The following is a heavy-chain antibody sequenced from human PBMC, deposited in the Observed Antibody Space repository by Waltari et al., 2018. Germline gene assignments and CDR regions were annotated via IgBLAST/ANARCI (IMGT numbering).Heavy chain of an antibody. V-gene: IGHV4-38-2*02. D-gene: IGHD4-17*01. CDR1: GYSISSGYY. CDR2: IYHVERT. Sequence: QVQLQESGPGLVKPSETLSLTCTVSGYSISSGYYWGWIRPPPGKGLEWIGKIYHVERTHKNPSHKSRVTISVDTSKNQFSLKLSSVTAADTAVYYCARDRATVTTLAYWFDPWGQGTLVTVSS. J-gene: IGHJ5*02. CDR3: ARDRATVTTLAYWFDP.